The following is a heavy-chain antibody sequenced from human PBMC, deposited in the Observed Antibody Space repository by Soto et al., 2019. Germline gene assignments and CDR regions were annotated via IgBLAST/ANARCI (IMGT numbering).Heavy chain of an antibody. CDR3: TTDRVGYSGYGPYYYYGMDV. CDR2: IKSKTDGGTT. D-gene: IGHD5-12*01. J-gene: IGHJ6*02. CDR1: GFTFSNAW. V-gene: IGHV3-15*07. Sequence: EVQLVESGGGLVKPGGSLRLSCAASGFTFSNAWMNWVRQAPGKGLEWVGRIKSKTDGGTTDYAAPVKGRFTISRDDSKHTLYLQMNSLKTEDTAVYYCTTDRVGYSGYGPYYYYGMDVWGQGTTVTVSS.